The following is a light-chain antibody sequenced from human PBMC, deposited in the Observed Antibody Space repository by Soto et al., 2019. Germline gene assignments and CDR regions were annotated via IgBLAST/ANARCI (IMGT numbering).Light chain of an antibody. V-gene: IGKV3-15*01. CDR1: QGIGST. CDR2: DSS. J-gene: IGKJ4*01. Sequence: EIVLTQSPAALSVSPGERVTLSCRASQGIGSTLAWYQQKPGQTPRLLIYDSSTRATGFPARFSGSGSGTEFNLTISSLQSEDFGVYYCQQYNNWPRATFGGGTKVDIK. CDR3: QQYNNWPRAT.